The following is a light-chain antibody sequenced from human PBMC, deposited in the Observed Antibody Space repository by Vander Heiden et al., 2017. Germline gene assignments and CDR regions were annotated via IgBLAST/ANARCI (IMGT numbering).Light chain of an antibody. CDR1: SSDVGGYNY. J-gene: IGLJ2*01. V-gene: IGLV2-14*01. Sequence: HSALTHPPAVSVAPGQSITISCTGTSSDVGGYNYVSWYQQHPGKGPKLIIYEVSNRPSGVSNRFSGSKSGNTASLTISGLQAEDEADYYCSSYTSSSTLVFGRGTKVTVL. CDR3: SSYTSSSTLV. CDR2: EVS.